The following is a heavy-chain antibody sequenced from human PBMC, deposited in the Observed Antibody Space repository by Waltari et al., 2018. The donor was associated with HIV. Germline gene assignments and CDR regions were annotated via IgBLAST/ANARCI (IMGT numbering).Heavy chain of an antibody. J-gene: IGHJ4*02. V-gene: IGHV4-39*01. CDR2: IYYSGST. D-gene: IGHD3-22*01. CDR1: GGSISSSSYY. Sequence: QLQLQESGPGLVKPSETLSLTCPVSGGSISSSSYYWGWIRQPQGKGLEWIGSIYYSGSTYYNPSLKSRVTISVDTSKNQFSLKLSSVTAADTAVYYCASRRKGQKYYYDSSGYYYDYWGQGTLVTVSS. CDR3: ASRRKGQKYYYDSSGYYYDY.